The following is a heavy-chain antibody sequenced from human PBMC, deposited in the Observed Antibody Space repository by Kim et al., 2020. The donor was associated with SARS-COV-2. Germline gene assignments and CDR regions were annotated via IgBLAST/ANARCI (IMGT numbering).Heavy chain of an antibody. CDR3: ASPPRTDLRFLSAYYYYYMDV. CDR1: GGTFSSYA. D-gene: IGHD3-3*01. J-gene: IGHJ6*03. Sequence: SVKVSCKASGGTFSSYAISWVRQAPGQGLEWMGGIIPIFGTANYAQKFQGRVTITADESTSTAYMELSSLRSEDTAVYYCASPPRTDLRFLSAYYYYYMDVWGKGTTVTVSS. CDR2: IIPIFGTA. V-gene: IGHV1-69*13.